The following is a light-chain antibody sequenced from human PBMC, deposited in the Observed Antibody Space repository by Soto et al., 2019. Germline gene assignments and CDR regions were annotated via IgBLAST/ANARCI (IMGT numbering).Light chain of an antibody. V-gene: IGKV1-5*03. J-gene: IGKJ4*01. CDR2: KAT. Sequence: DIQMTQSPSTLSASVGDRVTITCRASQSISTWLAWYQQKPGKAPKLLIYKATSLEGGVPSRFSGSGSGTEFNITISSLQPDDFATYYCQQYNTYPLTFVGGTKVDIK. CDR3: QQYNTYPLT. CDR1: QSISTW.